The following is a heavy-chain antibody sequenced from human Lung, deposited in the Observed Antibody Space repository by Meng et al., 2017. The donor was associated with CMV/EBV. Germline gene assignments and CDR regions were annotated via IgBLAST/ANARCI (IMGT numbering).Heavy chain of an antibody. D-gene: IGHD2-2*01. V-gene: IGHV3-30*07. CDR1: GFSISPYA. J-gene: IGHJ4*02. CDR3: AKVRGYCSSTSCSPLHY. Sequence: GESXKISCAASGFSISPYAMQWVRQAPGKGLEWVAVISFDASNKRYADSVKGRFAISRDNSKDTLYLQMNSLRAEDTAVYYCAKVRGYCSSTSCSPLHYWXQGTXVTVSS. CDR2: ISFDASNK.